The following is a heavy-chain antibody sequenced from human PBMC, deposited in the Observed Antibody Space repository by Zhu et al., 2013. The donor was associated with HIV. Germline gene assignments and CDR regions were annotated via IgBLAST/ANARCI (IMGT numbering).Heavy chain of an antibody. J-gene: IGHJ4*02. V-gene: IGHV1-2*02. CDR2: IHPYSGAT. CDR3: ARGGRQLFPIYYFAF. Sequence: AEVKKPGASVKVSCKASGYTFTDFYLHWVRQAPGQGLEWMGWIHPYSGATNYAPKFQGRITMTGDTSISAAYMELTSLRSDDTAVYFCARGGRQLFPIYYFAFWGQGTLVTVSS. CDR1: GYTFTDFY. D-gene: IGHD1-26*01.